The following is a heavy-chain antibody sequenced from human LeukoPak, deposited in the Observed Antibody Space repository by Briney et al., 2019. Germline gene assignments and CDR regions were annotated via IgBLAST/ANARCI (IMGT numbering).Heavy chain of an antibody. Sequence: AGGSLRLSCAASGFTFSSYSMNWVRQAPGKGLEWVSSISSSSSYIYYADSVKGRFTISRDNAKNSLYLQMNSLRAEDTAVYYCARGLVGYDILTPDDYWGQGTLVTVSS. D-gene: IGHD3-9*01. CDR2: ISSSSSYI. V-gene: IGHV3-21*01. CDR1: GFTFSSYS. CDR3: ARGLVGYDILTPDDY. J-gene: IGHJ4*02.